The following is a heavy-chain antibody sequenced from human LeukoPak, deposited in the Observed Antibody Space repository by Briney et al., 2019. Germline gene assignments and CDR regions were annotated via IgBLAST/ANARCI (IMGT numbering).Heavy chain of an antibody. CDR3: AHMAGGYYYYGMDV. CDR1: GYTFTSYY. Sequence: ASVKVSCKASGYTFTSYYMHWVRQAPGQGLEWMGWINPNSGGTNYAQKFQGRVTMTRDTSISTAYMELSRLRSDDTAVYYCAHMAGGYYYYGMDVWGQGTTVTVSS. V-gene: IGHV1-2*02. D-gene: IGHD6-19*01. CDR2: INPNSGGT. J-gene: IGHJ6*02.